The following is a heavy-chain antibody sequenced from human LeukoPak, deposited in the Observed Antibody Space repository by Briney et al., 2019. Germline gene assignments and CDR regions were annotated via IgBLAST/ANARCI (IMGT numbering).Heavy chain of an antibody. D-gene: IGHD6-13*01. CDR1: GGSISSSSHY. J-gene: IGHJ4*02. CDR2: MYYRGST. V-gene: IGHV4-39*07. Sequence: PSETLSLTCTVSGGSISSSSHYWGWIRQPPGKGLEWIGSMYYRGSTYHNPSLKSRVTISVDTSKNQFSLKLSSVTAADTAVYYCASRIAAGRDYWGQGTLVTVSS. CDR3: ASRIAAGRDY.